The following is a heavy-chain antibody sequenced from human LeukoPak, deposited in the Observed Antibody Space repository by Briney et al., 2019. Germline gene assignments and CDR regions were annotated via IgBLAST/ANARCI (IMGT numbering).Heavy chain of an antibody. V-gene: IGHV3-23*01. J-gene: IGHJ4*02. Sequence: GGSLRLSCAASGFTSSSYAMTWVRQAPGKALEWVSSISGSGGGTYYADSVKGRFTISRDNSKNTLYLQMNSLRAEDTAVYYCARGQYSPDYWGQGTLVTVSS. CDR3: ARGQYSPDY. CDR2: ISGSGGGT. CDR1: GFTSSSYA. D-gene: IGHD2-15*01.